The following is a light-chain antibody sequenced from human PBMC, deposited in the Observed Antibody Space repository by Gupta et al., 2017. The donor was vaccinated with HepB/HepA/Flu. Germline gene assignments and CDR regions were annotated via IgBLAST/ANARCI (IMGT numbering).Light chain of an antibody. CDR2: AAS. Sequence: DIQLTQSPSFLSASVGDRGTITCRTSQGISSYLAWYQKKPGKAPKLLIYAASSLQSGVPSRFSGSGSGTEFTLTISSLQPENVATYYCEQLNSLFGGGTKVEIK. CDR3: EQLNSL. CDR1: QGISSY. V-gene: IGKV1-9*01. J-gene: IGKJ4*02.